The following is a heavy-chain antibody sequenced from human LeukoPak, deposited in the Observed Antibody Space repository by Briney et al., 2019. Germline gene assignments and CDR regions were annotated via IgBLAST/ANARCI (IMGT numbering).Heavy chain of an antibody. CDR2: INHSGST. V-gene: IGHV4-34*01. CDR1: GGSFSGYY. CDR3: ARLHSSGWYRTTFDY. D-gene: IGHD6-19*01. J-gene: IGHJ4*02. Sequence: SETLSLTCAVHGGSFSGYYWSWIRQPPGKGLEWIGEINHSGSTNYNPSLKSRVTISVDTSKNQFSLKLSSVTAADTAVYYCARLHSSGWYRTTFDYWGQGTLVTVSS.